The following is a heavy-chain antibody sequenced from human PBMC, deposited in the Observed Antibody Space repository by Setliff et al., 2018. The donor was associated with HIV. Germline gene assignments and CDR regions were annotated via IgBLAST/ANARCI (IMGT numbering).Heavy chain of an antibody. CDR2: IYPGDSET. J-gene: IGHJ4*02. CDR3: AMFFSGTPFDF. CDR1: GYNFNSYW. D-gene: IGHD1-26*01. V-gene: IGHV5-51*01. Sequence: PGESLKISCEASGYNFNSYWIGWVRQMPGKGLAWVAVIYPGDSETRYSPSFQGRVTSSADKSISTAYLQWGSLKASDTAMYYCAMFFSGTPFDFWGQGTLVTVSS.